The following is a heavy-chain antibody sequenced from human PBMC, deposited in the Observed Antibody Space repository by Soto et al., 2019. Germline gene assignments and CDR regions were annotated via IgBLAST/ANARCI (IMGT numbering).Heavy chain of an antibody. Sequence: EVQLLESGGGLVQPGGSLRLSCAASGFTFSSDAMNWVLQAPGKGLEWVSAIRGGGGSTYYADSLKGRFTISRDSSKNTLYLQMNSLSAEDTAVYYCAKGNSWSAALVLDIWGQGTMVTVSS. CDR2: IRGGGGST. CDR3: AKGNSWSAALVLDI. J-gene: IGHJ3*02. CDR1: GFTFSSDA. V-gene: IGHV3-23*01. D-gene: IGHD1-7*01.